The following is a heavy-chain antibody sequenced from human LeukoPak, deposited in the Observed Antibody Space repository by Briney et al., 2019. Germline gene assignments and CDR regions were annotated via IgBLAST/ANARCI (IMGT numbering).Heavy chain of an antibody. CDR1: GGSISSSSYY. D-gene: IGHD3-10*01. CDR2: IYYSGST. V-gene: IGHV4-39*07. J-gene: IGHJ4*02. CDR3: ARVRVVRGVIILRVDY. Sequence: SETLSLTCTVSGGSISSSSYYWGWIRQPPGKGLKWIGSIYYSGSTYYNPSLKSRVTISVDTSKNQFSLKLSSVTAADTAVYYCARVRVVRGVIILRVDYWGQGTLVAVSS.